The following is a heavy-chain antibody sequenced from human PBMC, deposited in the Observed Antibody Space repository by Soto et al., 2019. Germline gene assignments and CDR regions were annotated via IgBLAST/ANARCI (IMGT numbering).Heavy chain of an antibody. J-gene: IGHJ3*01. CDR2: ISSSGVTI. D-gene: IGHD1-26*01. V-gene: IGHV3-23*01. CDR3: AKTLRDLLQSAFDF. Sequence: AGSLRLSCAACGCTFRSCALDWLCQASGKGLEWVSSISSSGVTIYYADSVESRFTISTHNPKNALYLEMTSLRAADTAVYYCAKTLRDLLQSAFDFWGQGTMVTVSS. CDR1: GCTFRSCA.